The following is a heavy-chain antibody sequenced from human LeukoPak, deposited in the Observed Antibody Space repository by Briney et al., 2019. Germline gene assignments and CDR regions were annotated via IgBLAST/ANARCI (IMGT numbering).Heavy chain of an antibody. CDR1: GFTFSSYA. J-gene: IGHJ4*02. D-gene: IGHD2-21*02. V-gene: IGHV3-30-3*01. CDR3: ASAYCGGDCYSGPSFDY. Sequence: GGSLRLSCAASGFTFSSYAMHWVRQAPGKGLEWVAVISYDGSNKYYADSVKGRFTISRDNSKNTLYLQMNSLRAGDTAVYYCASAYCGGDCYSGPSFDYWGQGTLVTVSS. CDR2: ISYDGSNK.